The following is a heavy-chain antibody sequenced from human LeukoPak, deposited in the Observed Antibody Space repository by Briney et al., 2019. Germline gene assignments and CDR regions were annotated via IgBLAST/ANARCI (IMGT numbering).Heavy chain of an antibody. J-gene: IGHJ4*02. Sequence: TSQTLSLTCAMSGDSVSSNSAAWNWIRQSPSRGLEWLGRTYYRSKWYNDYAVSVKSRITINPDTSKNQFSLQLNSVTPEDTAVYYCARTALCYDSSGYPFDYWGQGTLVTVSS. CDR1: GDSVSSNSAA. CDR3: ARTALCYDSSGYPFDY. V-gene: IGHV6-1*01. D-gene: IGHD3-22*01. CDR2: TYYRSKWYN.